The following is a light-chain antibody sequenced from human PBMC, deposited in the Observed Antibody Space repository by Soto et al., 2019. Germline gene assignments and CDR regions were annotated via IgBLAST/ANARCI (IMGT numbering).Light chain of an antibody. V-gene: IGKV3-20*01. CDR3: QQYAGPPLT. CDR1: QSVNSDY. CDR2: GAS. Sequence: EIVLTQSPGTLSLSPGERATLSCRASQSVNSDYLAWYQQKPGQAPGLLIYGASNRATGVPDRFSGSGSGTDFTLTISRLEPEDFAVYYCQQYAGPPLTFGGGTKVEIK. J-gene: IGKJ4*01.